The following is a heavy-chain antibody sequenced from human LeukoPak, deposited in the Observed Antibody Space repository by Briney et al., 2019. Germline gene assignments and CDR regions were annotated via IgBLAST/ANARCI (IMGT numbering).Heavy chain of an antibody. Sequence: PGGSLRLSCAASGFTFSSYAMHWVRQAPGKGLEWVAVISYDGSNKYYADSVKGRFTISRDKSKNTLYLQMNSLRAEDTAVYYCAREAARHYYYYVMDVWGQGTTVTVSS. CDR2: ISYDGSNK. V-gene: IGHV3-30-3*01. CDR3: AREAARHYYYYVMDV. CDR1: GFTFSSYA. J-gene: IGHJ6*02. D-gene: IGHD6-6*01.